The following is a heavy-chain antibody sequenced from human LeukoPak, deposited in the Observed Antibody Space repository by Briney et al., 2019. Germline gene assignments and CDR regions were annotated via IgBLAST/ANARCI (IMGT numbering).Heavy chain of an antibody. CDR3: VREDAHGGTHFDY. D-gene: IGHD4-23*01. Sequence: SETLSLTCTVSGGSFSGYYWSWVRQPSGEGLEWIAYIYYSGITNYNPSLKSRVAISIDTSKNQFSLNLTSVTAADTAVYYCVREDAHGGTHFDYWGQGILVTVSS. CDR2: IYYSGIT. CDR1: GGSFSGYY. V-gene: IGHV4-59*01. J-gene: IGHJ4*02.